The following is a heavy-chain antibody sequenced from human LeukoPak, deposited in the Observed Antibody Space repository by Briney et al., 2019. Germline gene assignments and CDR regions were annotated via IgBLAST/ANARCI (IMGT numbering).Heavy chain of an antibody. CDR3: ARPSLYYYEMGRGFDY. CDR2: IIPIFGTA. J-gene: IGHJ4*02. D-gene: IGHD3-22*01. V-gene: IGHV1-69*13. CDR1: GGTFSSYA. Sequence: SVKVSCKASGGTFSSYAISWVRQAPGQGLEWMGGIIPIFGTANYAQKFQGRVTITADESTSTAYMELSSLRSEVTAVYYCARPSLYYYEMGRGFDYWGQGTLVTVSS.